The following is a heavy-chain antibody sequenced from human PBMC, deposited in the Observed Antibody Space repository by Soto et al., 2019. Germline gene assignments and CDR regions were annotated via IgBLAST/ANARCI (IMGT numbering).Heavy chain of an antibody. Sequence: SETLSLTCTVSGGSISSYYWSWIRQSPGKGLEWIGYIYYSGSTNYNPSLKSRVTISVDTSKNQFSLKLSSVTAADAAVYYCGGHAEHGSFWDFDYRGQGTLVTVSS. D-gene: IGHD6-6*01. V-gene: IGHV4-59*08. CDR1: GGSISSYY. CDR2: IYYSGST. J-gene: IGHJ4*02. CDR3: GGHAEHGSFWDFDY.